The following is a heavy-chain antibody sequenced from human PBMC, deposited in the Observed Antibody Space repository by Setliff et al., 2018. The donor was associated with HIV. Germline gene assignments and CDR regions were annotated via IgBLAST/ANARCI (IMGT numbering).Heavy chain of an antibody. CDR2: IYASESS. V-gene: IGHV4-61*02. D-gene: IGHD3-22*01. CDR1: GGSISSGSYY. J-gene: IGHJ4*02. Sequence: PSETLSLTCNVSGGSISSGSYYWSWIRQPAGNGLEWIGRIYASESSNDNPSLKSRVTMSVDTSNSQFSLNLSSVAAADTAIYYCARLTRYYDGSVYVFDYWGQGTLVTVSS. CDR3: ARLTRYYDGSVYVFDY.